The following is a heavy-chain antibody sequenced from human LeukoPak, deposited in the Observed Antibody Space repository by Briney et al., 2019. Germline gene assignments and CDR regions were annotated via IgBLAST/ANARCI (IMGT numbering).Heavy chain of an antibody. D-gene: IGHD3-10*01. J-gene: IGHJ4*02. CDR2: ISDYNGKR. CDR3: ARDWTIDLVRGIFDY. V-gene: IGHV1-18*01. CDR1: GYIFSSYG. Sequence: ASVKVSCKASGYIFSSYGISWVRQAPGQGLEWMGGISDYNGKRNYAQNFQGRVIMTTDTSTSTAYMELRSLRSDDTAVYYCARDWTIDLVRGIFDYWGQGTLVIVSS.